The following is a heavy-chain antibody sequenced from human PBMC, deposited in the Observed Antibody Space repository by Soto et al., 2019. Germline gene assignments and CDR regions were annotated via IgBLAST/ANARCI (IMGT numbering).Heavy chain of an antibody. V-gene: IGHV3-49*03. Sequence: GGSLSLSCPASGFPFDAYSMSWFRQAPGKGLEWVGFIRSKVYYSTTGYAASVKGRFTISRDDSNSIAYLQMNSLETDDTAVYYCARRMTRAVRPPDFWGQGTLVTVSS. CDR1: GFPFDAYS. CDR2: IRSKVYYSTT. CDR3: ARRMTRAVRPPDF. D-gene: IGHD6-6*01. J-gene: IGHJ4*02.